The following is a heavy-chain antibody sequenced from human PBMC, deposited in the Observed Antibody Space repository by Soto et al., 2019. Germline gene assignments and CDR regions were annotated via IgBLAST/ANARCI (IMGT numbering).Heavy chain of an antibody. CDR2: ISYDGSNK. J-gene: IGHJ4*02. CDR3: AKDEDIVVVVAATLVY. D-gene: IGHD2-15*01. Sequence: GGSLRLSCAASGFTFSSYGMHWVRQAPGKGLEWVAVISYDGSNKYYADSVKGRFTISRDNSKNTLYLQMNSLRAEDTAVYYCAKDEDIVVVVAATLVYWGQGTLVTVSS. V-gene: IGHV3-30*18. CDR1: GFTFSSYG.